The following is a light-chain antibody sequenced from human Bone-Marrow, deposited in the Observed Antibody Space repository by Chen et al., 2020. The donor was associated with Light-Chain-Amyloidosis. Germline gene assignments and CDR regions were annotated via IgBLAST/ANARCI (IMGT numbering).Light chain of an antibody. J-gene: IGLJ2*01. CDR1: TSDVGNF. Sequence: QSALTQPPSVSGSPGQSITISCTAATSDVGNFVSWYQHHSGKVPKLIIYEGNVRPSGVSTRFSGSKSGNTASLTISGLQAEDEADYYCCTGTTTRLLFGGGTKLTVL. CDR2: EGN. CDR3: CTGTTTRLL. V-gene: IGLV2-14*02.